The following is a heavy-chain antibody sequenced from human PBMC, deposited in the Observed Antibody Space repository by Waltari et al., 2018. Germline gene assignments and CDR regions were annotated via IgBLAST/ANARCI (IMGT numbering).Heavy chain of an antibody. D-gene: IGHD6-6*01. CDR1: GGSFSGYY. V-gene: IGHV4-34*01. J-gene: IGHJ4*02. CDR2: INHSGST. Sequence: QVQLQQWGAGLLKPSETLSLTCAVYGGSFSGYYWSWIRQPPGKGLEWIGEINHSGSTNYNPSLKSRVTISVDTSKNQFSLKLSSVTAADTAVYYCARLRAIAARLLTYFDYWGQGTLVTVSS. CDR3: ARLRAIAARLLTYFDY.